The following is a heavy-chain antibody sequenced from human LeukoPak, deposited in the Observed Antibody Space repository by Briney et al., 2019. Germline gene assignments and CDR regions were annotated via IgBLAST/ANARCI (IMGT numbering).Heavy chain of an antibody. CDR1: GFTFSNYE. J-gene: IGHJ4*02. Sequence: PGGSLRPSCAASGFTFSNYEMNWVRQAPGKGLEWVSYISDSGTTIYYGDSVKGRFTISRDNAKKSLYLQMNSLRAEDTAVYYCARVRYFDWLGPFDYWGQGTLVTVSS. D-gene: IGHD3-9*01. CDR2: ISDSGTTI. CDR3: ARVRYFDWLGPFDY. V-gene: IGHV3-48*03.